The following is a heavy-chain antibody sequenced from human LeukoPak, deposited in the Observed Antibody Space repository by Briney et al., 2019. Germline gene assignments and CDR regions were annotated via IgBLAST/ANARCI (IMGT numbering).Heavy chain of an antibody. V-gene: IGHV4-34*01. J-gene: IGHJ4*02. CDR1: GGSFSGYY. CDR3: ARGQGGSSHYYDRGTYYFDY. D-gene: IGHD3-22*01. Sequence: SETLSLTCAVYGGSFSGYYWSWIRLPPGKGLEWIGEINHSGSTNYNPSLKSRVTISVDTSKNQFSLKLSSVTAADTAVYYCARGQGGSSHYYDRGTYYFDYWGQGTLVTVSS. CDR2: INHSGST.